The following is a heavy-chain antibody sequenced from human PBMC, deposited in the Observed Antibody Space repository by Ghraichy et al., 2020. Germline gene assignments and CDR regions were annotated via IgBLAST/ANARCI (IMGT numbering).Heavy chain of an antibody. D-gene: IGHD1-26*01. CDR1: GGSISSSSYY. V-gene: IGHV4-39*07. CDR2: IYYSGST. CDR3: AMSYYGDSRYNGMDV. Sequence: SETLSLTCTVSGGSISSSSYYWGWIRQPPGKGLEWIGIIYYSGSTYYNPSLKSRVTISVDTSKNQFSLKLSSVTAADTAVYYCAMSYYGDSRYNGMDVWGQGTTVTVSS. J-gene: IGHJ6*02.